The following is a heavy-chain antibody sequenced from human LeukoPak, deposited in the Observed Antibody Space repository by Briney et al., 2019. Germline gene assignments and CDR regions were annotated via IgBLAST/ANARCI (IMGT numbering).Heavy chain of an antibody. CDR1: GGSFSGYY. CDR2: INHSGST. J-gene: IGHJ3*02. CDR3: ARGLEVEYGSGSYPWAFDI. D-gene: IGHD3-10*01. Sequence: SETLSLTCAVDGGSFSGYYWSWIRQPPGKGLEWIGEINHSGSTNYNPSLKSRVTISVDTSKNQFSLKLSSVTAADTAVYYCARGLEVEYGSGSYPWAFDIWGQGTMVTVSS. V-gene: IGHV4-34*01.